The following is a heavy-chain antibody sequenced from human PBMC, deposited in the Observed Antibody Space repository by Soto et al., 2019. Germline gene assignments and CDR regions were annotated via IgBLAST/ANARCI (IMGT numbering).Heavy chain of an antibody. V-gene: IGHV4-59*01. D-gene: IGHD3-10*01. Sequence: QVQLQESGPGLVKPSETLSLTCTVSGGSISSYYWSWIRQPPGKGLEWIGYIYYTGYTNYNPSLKGRVTIAVDTSKNQCSLDVSSVTAADTAVYYCARVKWFGESGFDYWGQGTLVTVSS. CDR2: IYYTGYT. CDR3: ARVKWFGESGFDY. CDR1: GGSISSYY. J-gene: IGHJ4*02.